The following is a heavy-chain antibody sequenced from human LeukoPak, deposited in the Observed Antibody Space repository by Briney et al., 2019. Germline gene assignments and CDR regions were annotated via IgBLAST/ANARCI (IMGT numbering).Heavy chain of an antibody. Sequence: ASVKVSCKASGYTFTSYYMHWVRQAPGQGLEWMGLINPTGGSTGYAQKFQGRVTITADKSTRTAYMELSSLRSEDTAVYYCARDNDSTHTPHFDYWGQGTLVTVSS. CDR1: GYTFTSYY. J-gene: IGHJ4*02. CDR2: INPTGGST. V-gene: IGHV1-46*01. CDR3: ARDNDSTHTPHFDY. D-gene: IGHD3-16*01.